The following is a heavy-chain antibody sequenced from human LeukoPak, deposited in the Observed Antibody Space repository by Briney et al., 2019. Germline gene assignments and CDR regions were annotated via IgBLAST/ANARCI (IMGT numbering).Heavy chain of an antibody. J-gene: IGHJ3*02. CDR1: GGSFSGYY. Sequence: SETLSLTCAVYGGSFSGYYWSWIRQPPGKGLEWIGEINHSGRTNSNPSLKSRVTISIDTSKNQFSLKLSSVTAADTAVYYCATDSWSRDAFDIWGQGTMVTVSS. CDR3: ATDSWSRDAFDI. CDR2: INHSGRT. V-gene: IGHV4-34*01. D-gene: IGHD3-22*01.